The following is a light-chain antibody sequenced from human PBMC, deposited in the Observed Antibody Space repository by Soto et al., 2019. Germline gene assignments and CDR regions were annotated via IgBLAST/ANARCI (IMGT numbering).Light chain of an antibody. CDR3: QHLNRYSIT. V-gene: IGKV1-9*01. Sequence: DIQLTQSPSFLSASVGDRVTITCRASQGISNYLAWYQQPPGKAPKLLIYIASALQNGVPSRFSGSGSGTEFTLTISSLQPEDFAPYYCQHLNRYSITFGQGTRLEIK. CDR2: IAS. CDR1: QGISNY. J-gene: IGKJ5*01.